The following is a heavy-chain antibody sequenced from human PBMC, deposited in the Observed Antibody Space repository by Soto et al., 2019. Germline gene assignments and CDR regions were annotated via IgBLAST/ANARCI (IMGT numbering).Heavy chain of an antibody. Sequence: QLQLQESGPGLVKPSETLSLTCTVSGGSISSSSYYWGWIRQPPGKGLEWIGSIYYSGSTYYNPSLKSRVTISVDPSKNQFSLKLSPVTAADTAVYYCARHPLYDFWSGPHLPSYYYGMDVWGQGTTVTVSS. V-gene: IGHV4-39*01. D-gene: IGHD3-3*01. J-gene: IGHJ6*02. CDR2: IYYSGST. CDR3: ARHPLYDFWSGPHLPSYYYGMDV. CDR1: GGSISSSSYY.